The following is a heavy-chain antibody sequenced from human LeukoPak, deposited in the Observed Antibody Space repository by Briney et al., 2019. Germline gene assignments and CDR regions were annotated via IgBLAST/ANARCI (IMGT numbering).Heavy chain of an antibody. V-gene: IGHV4-34*01. CDR3: ASRRHYYDFWSGYDT. J-gene: IGHJ4*02. D-gene: IGHD3-3*01. CDR2: INHSGST. CDR1: GGSFSGYY. Sequence: SETLSLTCAVYGGSFSGYYWSWIRQPPGKGLEWIGEINHSGSTNYNPSLKSRVTISVDTSENQFSLKLSSVTAADTAVYYCASRRHYYDFWSGYDTWGQGTLVTVSS.